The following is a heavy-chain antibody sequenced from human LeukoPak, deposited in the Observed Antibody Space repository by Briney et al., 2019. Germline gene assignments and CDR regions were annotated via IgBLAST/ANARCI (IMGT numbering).Heavy chain of an antibody. CDR2: INPSGST. J-gene: IGHJ4*02. V-gene: IGHV1-46*01. CDR3: VRGGGVGVAATGGKHFDN. Sequence: ASVKVSCKASGYTFTSYYMHWVRQAPGQGLEWMGIINPSGSTRYAQKFQGRVTMTRDTSAGAMYMELSSLTSEDTAVYHCVRGGGVGVAATGGKHFDNWGQGSLVTVSS. CDR1: GYTFTSYY. D-gene: IGHD6-19*01.